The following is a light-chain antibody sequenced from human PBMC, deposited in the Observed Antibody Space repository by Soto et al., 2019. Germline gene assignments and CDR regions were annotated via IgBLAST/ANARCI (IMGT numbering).Light chain of an antibody. V-gene: IGKV1-5*01. CDR2: DAS. CDR3: QQYNSYST. Sequence: DIQMTQSPSTLSASVGDRVTITCRASQSINTWLAWYQQKPGKAPKLLIYDASSLESGVPSRFSGSGSGTEFTLTISSLQPDDFASYYYQQYNSYSTFGQGTKVEIK. J-gene: IGKJ1*01. CDR1: QSINTW.